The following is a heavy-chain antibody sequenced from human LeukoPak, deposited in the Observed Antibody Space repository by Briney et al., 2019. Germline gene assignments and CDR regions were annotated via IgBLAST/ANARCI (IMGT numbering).Heavy chain of an antibody. V-gene: IGHV1-69*05. J-gene: IGHJ4*02. CDR2: ITTIFGTA. CDR3: ARDQRTTLTNYFEY. Sequence: RASVKVSCKASGGTFSSQSFSWVRQAPGQGLEWMGGITTIFGTANYAQKFQGRVTITTDESTSTVYMELNSLRTEDTAVYYCARDQRTTLTNYFEYWGQGTQVTVSS. CDR1: GGTFSSQS. D-gene: IGHD1/OR15-1a*01.